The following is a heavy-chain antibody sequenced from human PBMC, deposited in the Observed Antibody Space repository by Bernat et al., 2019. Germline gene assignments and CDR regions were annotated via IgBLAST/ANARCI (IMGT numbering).Heavy chain of an antibody. J-gene: IGHJ5*02. D-gene: IGHD1-26*01. CDR1: GFTFSAYW. V-gene: IGHV3-74*01. CDR3: AKPVGVACNWFDP. Sequence: EVQPVESGGGLVQNGGSLRLSCAASGFTFSAYWMHWVRQAPGQGLIWVSRIKGDGSSATYADSVKGRFTISRDDTKNTLYLLMNSLRVEDAAIYYCAKPVGVACNWFDPWGQGTLVTVSS. CDR2: IKGDGSSA.